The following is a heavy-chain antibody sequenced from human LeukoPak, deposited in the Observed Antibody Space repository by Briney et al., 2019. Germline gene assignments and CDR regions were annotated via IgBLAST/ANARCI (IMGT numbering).Heavy chain of an antibody. CDR1: GFTFSSYA. CDR3: AKGNSRGYSYGPTYDY. V-gene: IGHV3-23*01. J-gene: IGHJ4*02. D-gene: IGHD5-18*01. CDR2: ISGSGGST. Sequence: PGGSLRLSCAASGFTFSSYAMSWVRQAPGKGLEWVSAISGSGGSTYYADSVKGRFTISRDNSKNTLYLQMNSLRAEDTAVYYCAKGNSRGYSYGPTYDYWGQGTLVTVSS.